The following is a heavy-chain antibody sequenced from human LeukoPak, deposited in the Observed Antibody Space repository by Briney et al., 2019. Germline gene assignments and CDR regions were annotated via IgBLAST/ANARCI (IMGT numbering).Heavy chain of an antibody. CDR3: ARSAYCSSTSCYFDY. Sequence: PSETLSLTCTVSGGSISSYYWSWIRQPPGKGLEWIGYIYTSGSTNYNPSLKSRVTISVDTSKNQFSLKRSSVTAADTAVYYCARSAYCSSTSCYFDYWGQGTLVTVSS. CDR1: GGSISSYY. CDR2: IYTSGST. V-gene: IGHV4-4*09. D-gene: IGHD2-2*01. J-gene: IGHJ4*02.